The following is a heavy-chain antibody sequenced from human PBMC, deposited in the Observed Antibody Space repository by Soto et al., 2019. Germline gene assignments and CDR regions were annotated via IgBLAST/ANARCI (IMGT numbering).Heavy chain of an antibody. CDR3: ARGGWFFDSGFDP. D-gene: IGHD6-19*01. V-gene: IGHV4-59*01. CDR2: IYYSGST. J-gene: IGHJ5*02. CDR1: GGSISSYY. Sequence: SETLSLTCTVSGGSISSYYWSWIRQPPGKGLEWIGYIYYSGSTNYNPSLKSRVTISVDTSKNQFSLKLSSVTAADTAVYYCARGGWFFDSGFDPWGKGTLVTVSS.